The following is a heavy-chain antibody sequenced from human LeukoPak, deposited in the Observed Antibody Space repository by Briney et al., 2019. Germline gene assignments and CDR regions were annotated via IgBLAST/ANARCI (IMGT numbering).Heavy chain of an antibody. J-gene: IGHJ5*02. CDR3: ARFMIREVTADNWFDP. CDR2: ITGSGGTT. Sequence: GGSLRLSCTASGFSFGHYGMNWVRQAPGKGLEWVSGITGSGGTTFYADSVKGRFTISRDNAKNSLSLQMNSLRAEDTAVYYCARFMIREVTADNWFDPWGQGTLVTVSS. CDR1: GFSFGHYG. V-gene: IGHV3-21*04. D-gene: IGHD3-10*01.